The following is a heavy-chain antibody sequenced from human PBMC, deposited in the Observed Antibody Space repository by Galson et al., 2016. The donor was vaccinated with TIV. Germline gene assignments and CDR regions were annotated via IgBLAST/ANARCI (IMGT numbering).Heavy chain of an antibody. CDR2: IWYDGSQK. Sequence: SLRLSCAASGFTFGSYGMHWVRQAPGKGLEWVAVIWYDGSQKYYADSVKGRFIISRDRAKKTLYLQMNSLRVEDTAVYYCGRDLAWGANCVDQWGLGTRVTVTS. CDR3: GRDLAWGANCVDQ. V-gene: IGHV3-33*01. D-gene: IGHD4/OR15-4a*01. CDR1: GFTFGSYG. J-gene: IGHJ4*02.